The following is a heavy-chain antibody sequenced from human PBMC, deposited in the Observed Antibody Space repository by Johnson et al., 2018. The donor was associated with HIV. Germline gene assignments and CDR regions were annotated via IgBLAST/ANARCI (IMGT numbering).Heavy chain of an antibody. J-gene: IGHJ3*01. V-gene: IGHV3-30*02. CDR3: AKDEAQTLASAGRDAFDF. CDR1: GFTFSRYG. D-gene: IGHD6-13*01. Sequence: QVQLVESGGGVVQPGRSLRLSCASSGFTFSRYGMHWVRQAPGKGLEWVAFIRYDGSNKYYGDSVTGRFTISRDNSKNTLYLQMNGLRPEDTAVYYCAKDEAQTLASAGRDAFDFWGQGTAVTV. CDR2: IRYDGSNK.